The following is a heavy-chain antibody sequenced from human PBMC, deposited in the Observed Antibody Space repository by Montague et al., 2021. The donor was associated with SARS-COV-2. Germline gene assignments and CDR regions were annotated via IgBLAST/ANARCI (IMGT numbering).Heavy chain of an antibody. V-gene: IGHV3-30*04. CDR3: AREPLLLGFGEFLDY. Sequence: SLRLSCAASGFTFSSYAMHWVRQAPGKGLEWVAVISYDGSNKYYADPVKGRFTISRDNSKNTLYLQMSSLRAEDTAVYYCAREPLLLGFGEFLDYWGQGTLVTVSS. D-gene: IGHD3-10*01. CDR2: ISYDGSNK. CDR1: GFTFSSYA. J-gene: IGHJ4*02.